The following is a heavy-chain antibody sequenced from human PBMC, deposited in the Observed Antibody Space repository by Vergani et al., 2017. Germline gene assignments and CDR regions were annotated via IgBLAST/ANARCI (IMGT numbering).Heavy chain of an antibody. V-gene: IGHV3-23*01. J-gene: IGHJ6*02. D-gene: IGHD5-12*01. CDR2: ISGSGGST. CDR3: ARANPRNSGYDYLYYYHAMDV. Sequence: VQLMESGGGLVKPGGSLRLSCAASGFTFNHYAMNWVRQAPGKGLEWVSGISGSGGSTYYAGSVKGRFTISRDSSKNTLYLQMNSLSAGDTAVYYCARANPRNSGYDYLYYYHAMDVWGQGTTVTVSS. CDR1: GFTFNHYA.